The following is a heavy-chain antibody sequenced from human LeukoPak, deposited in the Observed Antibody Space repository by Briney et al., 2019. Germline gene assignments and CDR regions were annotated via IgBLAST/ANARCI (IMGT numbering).Heavy chain of an antibody. CDR3: ARPRIAAAGTNYYYGMDV. CDR2: IYSGGST. Sequence: GGSLRLSCAASGFTVSGNYMSWFRQAPGKGLDWVSVIYSGGSTYYADSVKGRFTISRDNSKNTLYLQMNSLRAEDTAVYYCARPRIAAAGTNYYYGMDVWGQGTTVTVSS. J-gene: IGHJ6*02. D-gene: IGHD6-13*01. CDR1: GFTVSGNY. V-gene: IGHV3-66*02.